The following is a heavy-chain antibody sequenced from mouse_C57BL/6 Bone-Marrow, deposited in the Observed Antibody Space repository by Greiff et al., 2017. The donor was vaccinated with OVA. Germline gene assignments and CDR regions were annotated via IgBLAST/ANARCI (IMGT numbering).Heavy chain of an antibody. CDR1: GFNIKNTY. CDR3: ARFHDGYFAWFAY. Sequence: VQLKESVAELVRPGASVKLSCTASGFNIKNTYMHWVKQRPEQGLEWIGRIDPANGNTKYAPKFQGKSTITADTSSNTAYLQLSSLTSEDTAIYYCARFHDGYFAWFAYWGQGTLVTVSA. J-gene: IGHJ3*01. D-gene: IGHD2-3*01. CDR2: IDPANGNT. V-gene: IGHV14-3*01.